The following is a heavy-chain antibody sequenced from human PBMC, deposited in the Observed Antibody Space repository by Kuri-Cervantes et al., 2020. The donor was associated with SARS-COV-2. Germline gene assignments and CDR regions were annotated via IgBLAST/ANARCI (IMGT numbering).Heavy chain of an antibody. D-gene: IGHD3-16*01. J-gene: IGHJ5*02. CDR3: ARGGGDAVQETRNWFEP. CDR1: GFTFSDYY. Sequence: GESLKISCAASGFTFSDYYMSWIRQAPGKGLEWVSYISSSGSTIYYADSVKGRFTISRDNGQKSLFLQMNSLRADDTAVYYCARGGGDAVQETRNWFEPWGQGTQVTVSS. V-gene: IGHV3-11*01. CDR2: ISSSGSTI.